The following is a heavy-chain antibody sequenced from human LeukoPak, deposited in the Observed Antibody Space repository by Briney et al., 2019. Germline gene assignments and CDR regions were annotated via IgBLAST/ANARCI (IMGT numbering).Heavy chain of an antibody. CDR1: GGSTSSYY. Sequence: PSETLSLTCTVSGGSTSSYYWSWIRQPAGKGLEWIGRIYTSGSTNYNPSLKSRVTMSVDTSKNQFSLKLSSVTAADTAVYYCARDQYYYDSSDAFDIWGQGTMVTVSS. V-gene: IGHV4-4*07. D-gene: IGHD3-22*01. J-gene: IGHJ3*02. CDR2: IYTSGST. CDR3: ARDQYYYDSSDAFDI.